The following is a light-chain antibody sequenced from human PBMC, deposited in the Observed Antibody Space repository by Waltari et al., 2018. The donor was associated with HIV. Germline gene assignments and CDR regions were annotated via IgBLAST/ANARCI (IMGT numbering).Light chain of an antibody. Sequence: QSVLTQPPSASGTPGQRVTISCSGSRSNIGNNDVYWFQHLPGTAPKLLIYRNNQRHSGVPDRFTGSKSGTSASLAISGLRSEDEADYYCDAWDNSLSGRVFGGGTKLTVL. CDR1: RSNIGNND. CDR3: DAWDNSLSGRV. CDR2: RNN. J-gene: IGLJ3*02. V-gene: IGLV1-47*01.